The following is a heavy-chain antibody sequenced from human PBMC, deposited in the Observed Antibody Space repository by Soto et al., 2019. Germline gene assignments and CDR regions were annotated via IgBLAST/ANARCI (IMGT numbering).Heavy chain of an antibody. J-gene: IGHJ4*02. Sequence: QVQLVESGGGVVQPGRSLRLSCAASGFTFSSYGMHWVRQAPGKGLEWVAVISYDGSNEYYADSVKGRFTISRDNSKNSLYLQMNGLGAEDTAVYYCSKDAGGSSYFAYWGQGTLVTVSS. CDR1: GFTFSSYG. CDR3: SKDAGGSSYFAY. V-gene: IGHV3-30*18. CDR2: ISYDGSNE. D-gene: IGHD1-26*01.